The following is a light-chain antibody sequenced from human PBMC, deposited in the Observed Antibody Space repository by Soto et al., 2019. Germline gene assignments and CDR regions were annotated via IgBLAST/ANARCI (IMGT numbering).Light chain of an antibody. CDR3: CSFADSTYV. CDR1: SSDIGSYDL. J-gene: IGLJ1*01. Sequence: QSVLTQPASVSGSPGQSITISCTGTSSDIGSYDLVSWYQQHPGTAPKLIIYEVTKRPSGVSTRFSGSKSGNTASLTISGLQAVDEAVYYCCSFADSTYVFGAGTKVTVL. CDR2: EVT. V-gene: IGLV2-23*02.